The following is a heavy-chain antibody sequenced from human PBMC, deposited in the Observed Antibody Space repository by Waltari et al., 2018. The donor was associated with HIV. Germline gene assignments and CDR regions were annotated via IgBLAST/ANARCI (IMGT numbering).Heavy chain of an antibody. Sequence: EVQLVESGGGLVKPGGSLRLSCAASGFTFSSYSMNWVRQAPGKGLEWVSSISSSSSYIDYADSVKGRFTISRDNAKNSLHLQMNSLRAEDTAVYYCARDPRRDPTLYYFDYWGQGTLVTVSS. D-gene: IGHD1-26*01. V-gene: IGHV3-21*01. CDR2: ISSSSSYI. CDR1: GFTFSSYS. J-gene: IGHJ4*02. CDR3: ARDPRRDPTLYYFDY.